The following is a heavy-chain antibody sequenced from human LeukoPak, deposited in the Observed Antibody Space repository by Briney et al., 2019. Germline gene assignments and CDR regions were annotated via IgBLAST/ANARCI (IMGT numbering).Heavy chain of an antibody. CDR1: GYTFTGFY. CDR3: ARETGACTSTTCYRYFDY. Sequence: ASVKVSCKASGYTFTGFYLHWVRQAPGQGLEWMGGIKPHSGDTNYAQRFQDWVTMTRDTSLSTAYMEVSRLRSDDTAVYYCARETGACTSTTCYRYFDYWGREPWSPSPQ. V-gene: IGHV1-2*04. D-gene: IGHD2-2*02. J-gene: IGHJ4*02. CDR2: IKPHSGDT.